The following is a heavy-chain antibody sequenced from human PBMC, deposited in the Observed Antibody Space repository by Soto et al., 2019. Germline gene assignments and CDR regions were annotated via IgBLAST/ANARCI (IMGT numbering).Heavy chain of an antibody. Sequence: QVQLVESGGGVVQPGRSLRLSCAASGFTFSSYAMHWVRQAPGKGLEWVAVISYDGSNKYYADSVKGRFTISRDNSKNTLYLQMNSLRAEDTAVYYCARDRLELVQAAIYCGMDVWGQGTTVTVSS. D-gene: IGHD2-2*01. CDR3: ARDRLELVQAAIYCGMDV. CDR2: ISYDGSNK. J-gene: IGHJ6*02. V-gene: IGHV3-30-3*01. CDR1: GFTFSSYA.